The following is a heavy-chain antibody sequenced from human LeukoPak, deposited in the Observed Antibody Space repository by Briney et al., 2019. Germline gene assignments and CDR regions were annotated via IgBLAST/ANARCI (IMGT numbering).Heavy chain of an antibody. CDR2: IYYSGST. Sequence: SETLSLTCTVSGGSIGSYYWSWIRQPPGKGLEWIGYIYYSGSTNYNPSLKSRVTISVDTSKNQFSLKLSSVTAADTAVYYCARDLLSTAFDPWGQGTLVTVSS. J-gene: IGHJ5*02. V-gene: IGHV4-59*01. CDR3: ARDLLSTAFDP. CDR1: GGSIGSYY. D-gene: IGHD3-10*01.